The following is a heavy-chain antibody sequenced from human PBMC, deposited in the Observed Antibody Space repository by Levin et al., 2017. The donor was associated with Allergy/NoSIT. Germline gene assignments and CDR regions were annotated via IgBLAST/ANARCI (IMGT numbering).Heavy chain of an antibody. CDR3: AREPAATTVADY. CDR2: IYYSGST. V-gene: IGHV4-61*01. D-gene: IGHD4-23*01. J-gene: IGHJ4*02. CDR1: GGSVSSGSYY. Sequence: SETLSLTCTVSGGSVSSGSYYWSWIRQPPGTGLEWIGYIYYSGSTNYNPSLKSRVTISVDTSKNQFSLKLSSVTAADTAVYYCAREPAATTVADYWGQGTLVTVSS.